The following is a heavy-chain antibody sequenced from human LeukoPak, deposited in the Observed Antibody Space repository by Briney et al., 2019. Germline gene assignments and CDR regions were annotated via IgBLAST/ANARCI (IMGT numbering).Heavy chain of an antibody. CDR1: GGTFSSYA. CDR2: IIPIFGTA. D-gene: IGHD2-15*01. V-gene: IGHV1-69*05. J-gene: IGHJ3*02. Sequence: SVKVSCKASGGTFSSYAISWVRQAPGQGLEWMGRIIPIFGTANYAQRFQGRVTITTDESTSTAYMELSSLRSEDTAVYYCARYCSGGSCYDAFDIWGQGTMVTVSS. CDR3: ARYCSGGSCYDAFDI.